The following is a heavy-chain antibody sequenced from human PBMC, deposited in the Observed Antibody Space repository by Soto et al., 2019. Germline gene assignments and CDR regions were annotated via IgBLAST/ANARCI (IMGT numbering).Heavy chain of an antibody. CDR3: ARDTRLFGVALQTGFEP. D-gene: IGHD3-3*01. CDR1: GGSITSGGYY. V-gene: IGHV4-31*03. CDR2: IFYTGTT. J-gene: IGHJ5*02. Sequence: SETLSRTCTVSGGSITSGGYYCNWIRQHPGKGLEWIGYIFYTGTTRYNSALQSRVSISVDSNKNHFSLKLTSVTAADTAVYYCARDTRLFGVALQTGFEPGGTGNLVT.